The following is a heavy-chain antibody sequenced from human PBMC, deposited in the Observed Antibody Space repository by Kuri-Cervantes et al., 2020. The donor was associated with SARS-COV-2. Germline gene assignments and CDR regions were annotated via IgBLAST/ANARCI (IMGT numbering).Heavy chain of an antibody. V-gene: IGHV3-21*06. J-gene: IGHJ6*02. Sequence: GESLKISCAASGFSFTFYSMTWVRQTPGKGLEWVSSISRTSTYKHYADSVKGRFSMSRDNAKNSLYLQLESLRAEDTAIYYCARGGSGDSRPSHYDIPDFYYTLDVWGQGTTVTVSS. CDR3: ARGGSGDSRPSHYDIPDFYYTLDV. CDR1: GFSFTFYS. CDR2: ISRTSTYK. D-gene: IGHD3-9*01.